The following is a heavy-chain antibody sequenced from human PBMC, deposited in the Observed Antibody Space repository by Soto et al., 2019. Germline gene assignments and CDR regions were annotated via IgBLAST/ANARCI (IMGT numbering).Heavy chain of an antibody. CDR2: FDPEDGET. J-gene: IGHJ4*02. D-gene: IGHD3-22*01. V-gene: IGHV1-24*01. CDR1: GYTLTELS. Sequence: ASVKVSCKVSGYTLTELSMHWVRQAPGKGLEWMGGFDPEDGETIYAQKFQGRVTMTEDTSTDTAYMELNSLRSEDTAVYYCATVLQTYYYDSSGYTFDYWGQGTLVTVSS. CDR3: ATVLQTYYYDSSGYTFDY.